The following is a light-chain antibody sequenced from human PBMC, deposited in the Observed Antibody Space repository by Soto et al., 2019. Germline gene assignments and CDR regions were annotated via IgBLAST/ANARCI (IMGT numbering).Light chain of an antibody. V-gene: IGLV2-23*01. Sequence: QSALTQPASVSGSPGQSITISCTGSNRDVGSYNLVSWYQQHAGKAPKLMIYEGTKRPSGVSNRFSASKSGNTASLTISGLQAEDEADYYCCSYAGSSTYVFGSGTKVTVL. CDR2: EGT. CDR1: NRDVGSYNL. CDR3: CSYAGSSTYV. J-gene: IGLJ1*01.